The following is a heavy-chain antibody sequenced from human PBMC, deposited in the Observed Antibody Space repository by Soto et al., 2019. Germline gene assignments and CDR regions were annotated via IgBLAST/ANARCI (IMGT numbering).Heavy chain of an antibody. CDR1: GGSISSGDYY. Sequence: SLTLSLTCTVSGGSISSGDYYWRWIRQPPGKGLEWIGYIYYSGSTYYNPSLKSRVTISVDTSKNQFSLKLSSVTAADTAVYYCDRERPDGSRLDPWGQGTLVTVSS. D-gene: IGHD6-13*01. CDR3: DRERPDGSRLDP. J-gene: IGHJ5*02. CDR2: IYYSGST. V-gene: IGHV4-30-4*01.